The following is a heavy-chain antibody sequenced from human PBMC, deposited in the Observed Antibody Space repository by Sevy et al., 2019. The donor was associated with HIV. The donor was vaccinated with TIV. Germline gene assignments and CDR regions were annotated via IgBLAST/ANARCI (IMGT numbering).Heavy chain of an antibody. J-gene: IGHJ4*02. CDR2: IVLGNGRT. CDR1: ASIFTYYA. D-gene: IGHD4-17*01. Sequence: ASVKVSCKASASIFTYYALHWLRQAPGQRLEWMGWIVLGNGRTKYSKDFQGRVTFTRDRSARIAYMGLSSLRSEDTAVYYCARGWGPTVTYFDYWGQGSLVTVSS. CDR3: ARGWGPTVTYFDY. V-gene: IGHV1-3*01.